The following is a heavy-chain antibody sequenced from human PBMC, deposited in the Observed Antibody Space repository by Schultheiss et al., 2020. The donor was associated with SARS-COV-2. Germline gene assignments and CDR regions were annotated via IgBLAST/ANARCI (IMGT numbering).Heavy chain of an antibody. Sequence: GESLKISCAVSGFIFNNYAMSWVRQAPGKGLEWVSVIYSGGSTYYADSVKGRFTISRDNAKNSLYLQMNSLRAEDTAVYYCARERRSSSSTFDYWGQGTLVTVSS. V-gene: IGHV3-23*03. CDR1: GFIFNNYA. D-gene: IGHD6-6*01. CDR3: ARERRSSSSTFDY. CDR2: IYSGGST. J-gene: IGHJ4*02.